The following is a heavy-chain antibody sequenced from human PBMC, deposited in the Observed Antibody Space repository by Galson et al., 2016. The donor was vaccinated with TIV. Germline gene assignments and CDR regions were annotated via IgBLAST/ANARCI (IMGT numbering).Heavy chain of an antibody. CDR3: ARDPLVPASLDV. Sequence: TLSLTCTVSGGPISGGDYYWSWIRQPPGKGLEYIGYSYYSGSTYYNPSLRSRVTISVDTSKNQFSLKLSSVTAADTAVYYCARDPLVPASLDVWGQGTTVTVSS. D-gene: IGHD2-2*01. CDR2: SYYSGST. J-gene: IGHJ6*02. CDR1: GGPISGGDYY. V-gene: IGHV4-30-4*08.